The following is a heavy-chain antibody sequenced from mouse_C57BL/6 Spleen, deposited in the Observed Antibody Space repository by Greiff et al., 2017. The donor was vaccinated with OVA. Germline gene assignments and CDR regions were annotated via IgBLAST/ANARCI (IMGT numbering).Heavy chain of an antibody. V-gene: IGHV1-52*01. CDR3: ARDYSNPNWYFDV. CDR2: IDPSDSET. J-gene: IGHJ1*03. CDR1: GYTFTSYW. Sequence: QVQLQQPGAELVRPGSSVKLSCKASGYTFTSYWMHWVKQRPIQGLEWIGNIDPSDSETHYNQKFKDKATLTVDKSSSTAYMQLSSLTSEDSAVYDCARDYSNPNWYFDVWGTGTTVTVSS. D-gene: IGHD2-5*01.